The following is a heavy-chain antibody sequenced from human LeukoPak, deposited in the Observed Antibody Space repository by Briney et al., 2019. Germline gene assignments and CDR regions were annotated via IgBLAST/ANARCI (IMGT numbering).Heavy chain of an antibody. CDR3: ARGVVSMVRGVIHTDYYYYYYMDV. J-gene: IGHJ6*03. V-gene: IGHV1-69*05. D-gene: IGHD3-10*01. CDR2: IIPIFGTA. Sequence: SVKVSCKASGGTFSSYAISWVRQAPGQGLEWMGRIIPIFGTANYAQKFQGRVTITTDESTSIAYMELSSLRSEDTAVYYCARGVVSMVRGVIHTDYYYYYYMDVWGKGTTVTVSS. CDR1: GGTFSSYA.